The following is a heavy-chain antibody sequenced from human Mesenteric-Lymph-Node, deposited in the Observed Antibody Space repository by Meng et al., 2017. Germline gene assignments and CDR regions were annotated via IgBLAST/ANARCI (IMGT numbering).Heavy chain of an antibody. CDR2: IYYSGST. CDR1: GYSIGSEYS. J-gene: IGHJ4*02. V-gene: IGHV4-59*12. CDR3: ARGHPMVRD. Sequence: GSLRLSCIVSGYSIGSEYSWGWIRQSPGKGLEWIGYIYYSGSTNYNPSLKSRVTISVDTSKNQFSLKLSSVTAADTAVYYCARGHPMVRDWGQGTLVTVSS. D-gene: IGHD3-10*01.